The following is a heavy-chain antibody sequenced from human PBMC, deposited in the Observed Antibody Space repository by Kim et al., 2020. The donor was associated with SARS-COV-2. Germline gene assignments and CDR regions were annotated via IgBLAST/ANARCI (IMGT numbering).Heavy chain of an antibody. CDR1: GFSFDKAW. V-gene: IGHV3-15*01. CDR3: TTLSYLVRGVTGGKWFDP. D-gene: IGHD3-10*01. Sequence: GGSLRLSCEASGFSFDKAWMSWVRQSPGKGLEWIGRLKSKVDGGTADYAAPVKDRFTISRDDSNNTLYLEMTGLKTEDTAVYYCTTLSYLVRGVTGGKWFDPWGQGTLLTVSS. J-gene: IGHJ5*02. CDR2: LKSKVDGGTA.